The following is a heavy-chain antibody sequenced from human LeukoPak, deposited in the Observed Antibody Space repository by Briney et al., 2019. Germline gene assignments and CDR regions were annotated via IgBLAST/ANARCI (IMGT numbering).Heavy chain of an antibody. Sequence: GGSLRLSCAASGFTFSSYEMNWVRQAPGKGLEWVSYISSSGSTIYYADSVKGRFTISRDNAKNLLYLQMNSLRVEDTAVYYCAELGITMIGGVWGKGTAVTISS. CDR1: GFTFSSYE. D-gene: IGHD3-10*02. CDR3: AELGITMIGGV. V-gene: IGHV3-48*03. CDR2: ISSSGSTI. J-gene: IGHJ6*04.